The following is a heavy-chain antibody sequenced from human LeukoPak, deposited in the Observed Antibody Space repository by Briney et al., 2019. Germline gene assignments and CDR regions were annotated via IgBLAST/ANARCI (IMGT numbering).Heavy chain of an antibody. V-gene: IGHV3-23*01. D-gene: IGHD1-26*01. Sequence: AGGSLRLSCAASGFTFNSYAMSWVRQAPEKGLEWVATISGSGGTYYADSVKGRFTISRDDSKNTLYLQMNSLRAEDTAVYYCAKDLGRYRNNCFDYWGQGTLVTVSS. CDR3: AKDLGRYRNNCFDY. CDR2: ISGSGGT. CDR1: GFTFNSYA. J-gene: IGHJ4*02.